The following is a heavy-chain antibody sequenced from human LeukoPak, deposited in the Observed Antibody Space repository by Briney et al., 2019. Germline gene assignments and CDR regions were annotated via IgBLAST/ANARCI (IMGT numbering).Heavy chain of an antibody. CDR2: IYYSGST. Sequence: PSETLSLTCTASGGSISSSSYYWGWIRQPPGKGLEWIGSIYYSGSTYYNPSLKSRVTISVDTSKNQFSLKLSSVTAADTAVYYCVVATLGNYFDYWGQGTLVTVSS. V-gene: IGHV4-39*07. D-gene: IGHD5-12*01. J-gene: IGHJ4*02. CDR1: GGSISSSSYY. CDR3: VVATLGNYFDY.